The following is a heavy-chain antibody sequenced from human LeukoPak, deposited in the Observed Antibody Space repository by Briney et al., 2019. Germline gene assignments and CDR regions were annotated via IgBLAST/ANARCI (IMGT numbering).Heavy chain of an antibody. CDR2: ISFDRNNQ. CDR3: ARGDATFDS. CDR1: GFTFSSNG. J-gene: IGHJ4*02. Sequence: PGGSLRLSCAASGFTFSSNGMHWVRQAPGKGLEWVAFISFDRNNQYYADSVKGRFTISRDNSKNTLYLQMNSMRTDDTAVYYCARGDATFDSCGQGTRDTVSS. V-gene: IGHV3-30*19.